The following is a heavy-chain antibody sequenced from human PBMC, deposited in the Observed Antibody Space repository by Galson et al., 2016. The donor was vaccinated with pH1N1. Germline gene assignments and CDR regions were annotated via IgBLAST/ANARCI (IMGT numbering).Heavy chain of an antibody. CDR1: GFAFDDFA. V-gene: IGHV3-9*01. Sequence: SLRLSCAAPGFAFDDFAMHWVRHVPGKGLEWVSGISWNSNSIGYADSVKGRFTISRDSAKKSLFLQMNSLRVEDTALYYCAKGAGRYYFGSGSFNSWGQGTQVTVSS. D-gene: IGHD3-10*01. J-gene: IGHJ5*02. CDR3: AKGAGRYYFGSGSFNS. CDR2: ISWNSNSI.